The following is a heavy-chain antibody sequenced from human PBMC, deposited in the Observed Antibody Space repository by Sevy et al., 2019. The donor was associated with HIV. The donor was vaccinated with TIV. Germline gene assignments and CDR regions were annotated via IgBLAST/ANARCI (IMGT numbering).Heavy chain of an antibody. CDR3: AREDIVLGEDNYYGIDV. CDR1: GFSVSSNY. V-gene: IGHV3-53*01. Sequence: GGSLRLSCAASGFSVSSNYMSWVRQAPGKGPEWVSVIHSGGKISYADSVQGRFTISRDNSKNTLYLQINRLRAEDTAVYDCAREDIVLGEDNYYGIDVWGQGTMVTVSS. J-gene: IGHJ6*02. D-gene: IGHD2-15*01. CDR2: IHSGGKI.